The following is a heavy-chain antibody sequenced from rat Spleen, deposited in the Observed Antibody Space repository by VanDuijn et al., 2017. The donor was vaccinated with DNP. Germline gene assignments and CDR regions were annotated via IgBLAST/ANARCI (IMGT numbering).Heavy chain of an antibody. J-gene: IGHJ4*01. Sequence: EVQLVETGGGLVQPGRSLKLSCVVSGFTFSNYWMFWIRQAPGKGLEWVASINSDGGSTYYRDSVKGRFTISRNNAKSTLYLQMDSLRSEDTATYYCARGILRLHAMDAWGQGTSVTVSS. CDR2: INSDGGST. CDR3: ARGILRLHAMDA. CDR1: GFTFSNYW. D-gene: IGHD1-6*01. V-gene: IGHV5-58*01.